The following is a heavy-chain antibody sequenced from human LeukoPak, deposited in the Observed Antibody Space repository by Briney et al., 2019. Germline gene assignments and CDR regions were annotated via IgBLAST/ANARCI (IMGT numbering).Heavy chain of an antibody. J-gene: IGHJ4*02. Sequence: GASVKVSCKASGGTFSSYAISWVRQAPGQGLEWMGGIIPIFGTANYAQKFQGRVTITADESTSTAYMELSSLRSEDTAVYYCASALIYDYVWGSYRYFDYWGQGTLATVSS. V-gene: IGHV1-69*13. CDR3: ASALIYDYVWGSYRYFDY. CDR2: IIPIFGTA. CDR1: GGTFSSYA. D-gene: IGHD3-16*02.